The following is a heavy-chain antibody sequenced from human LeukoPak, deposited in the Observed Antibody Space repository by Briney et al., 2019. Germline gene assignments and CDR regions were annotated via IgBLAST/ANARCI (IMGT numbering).Heavy chain of an antibody. D-gene: IGHD1-26*01. CDR1: GYTFTSYD. CDR3: ARAGCRSWTNDWFDV. CDR2: MNPNSGNT. Sequence: PAASVTVSCKASGYTFTSYDINWVRQAPGQGLEGMGWMNPNSGNTGYAQKCQGRVTITRNTTISTAYMELSSLRSEDTDVYYCARAGCRSWTNDWFDVWGQGTLVTVST. J-gene: IGHJ5*02. V-gene: IGHV1-8*03.